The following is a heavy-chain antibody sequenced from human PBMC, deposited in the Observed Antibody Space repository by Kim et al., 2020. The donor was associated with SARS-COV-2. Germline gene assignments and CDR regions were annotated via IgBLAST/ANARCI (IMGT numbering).Heavy chain of an antibody. CDR2: IYYSGST. CDR1: GGSISSGSYY. D-gene: IGHD2-2*03. V-gene: IGHV4-31*03. Sequence: SETLSLTCTVSGGSISSGSYYLSWIRQHPRKGLEWIGHIYYSGSTYYNPSLKSRVTISVDTPKNQLSLKLSSVTAADTAVYYCPRDRRVLVDVVYY. CDR3: PRDRRVLVDVVYY. J-gene: IGHJ6*01.